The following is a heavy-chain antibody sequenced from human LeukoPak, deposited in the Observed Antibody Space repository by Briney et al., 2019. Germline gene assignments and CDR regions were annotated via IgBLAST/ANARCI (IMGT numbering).Heavy chain of an antibody. V-gene: IGHV3-74*01. CDR3: ARDTVSAFDY. J-gene: IGHJ4*02. CDR2: IRGDESKT. Sequence: PGGSLRLSCAASGFTFSTYWMHWVRQAPGKGLVWVSGIRGDESKTTYADSVKGRFTISRDNAKNTLYLQMNSLRAEDTAVYYCARDTVSAFDYWGQGALVTVSS. D-gene: IGHD2-8*02. CDR1: GFTFSTYW.